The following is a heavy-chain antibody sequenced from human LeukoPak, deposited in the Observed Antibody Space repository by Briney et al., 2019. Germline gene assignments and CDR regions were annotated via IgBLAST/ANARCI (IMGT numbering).Heavy chain of an antibody. CDR3: ARGDCSGDCYHPLYY. V-gene: IGHV3-30*02. J-gene: IGHJ4*02. CDR1: GFTFSTYA. CDR2: IRNDGSIK. D-gene: IGHD2-21*02. Sequence: SGGSLRLSCAVSGFTFSTYAMHWVRQDLGRGLDRVAFIRNDGSIKYYADSVKGRFTISRDNSKSTPYLQMNSLRTEDTAIYYCARGDCSGDCYHPLYYWGQGSLVTVSS.